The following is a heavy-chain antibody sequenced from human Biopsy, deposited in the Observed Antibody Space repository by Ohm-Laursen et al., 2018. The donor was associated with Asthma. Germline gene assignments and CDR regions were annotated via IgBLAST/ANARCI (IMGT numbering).Heavy chain of an antibody. CDR3: ASYEVVTAILPMDV. CDR1: GFAVSRDH. V-gene: IGHV3-66*02. J-gene: IGHJ6*02. D-gene: IGHD2-21*02. Sequence: SLRLSCAALGFAVSRDHMFWVRQAPGKGLEWVSVIYSGGTSHTADSVRGRFTISRDYPKNTLYLQMSSLRAEDTAVYYCASYEVVTAILPMDVWGQGTTVTVSS. CDR2: IYSGGTS.